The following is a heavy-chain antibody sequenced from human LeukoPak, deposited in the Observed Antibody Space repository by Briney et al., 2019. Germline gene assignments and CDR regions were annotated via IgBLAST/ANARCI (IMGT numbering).Heavy chain of an antibody. V-gene: IGHV4-61*01. CDR3: ARSRAFNSGAFDP. CDR2: IYNGVNT. D-gene: IGHD1-26*01. CDR1: GASVSSASY. J-gene: IGHJ5*02. Sequence: SETLSLTCTVSGASVSSASYCSWIRQPPGKGVEWIAHIYNGVNTNYNPSLKSRVTISVDTSKNQFSLRLNSVTAADTAVYYCARSRAFNSGAFDPWGQGSLVTVSS.